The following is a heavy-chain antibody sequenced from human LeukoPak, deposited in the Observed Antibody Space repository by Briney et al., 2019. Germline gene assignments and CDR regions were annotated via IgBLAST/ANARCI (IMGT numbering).Heavy chain of an antibody. CDR2: ISARSEKT. V-gene: IGHV3-23*01. Sequence: GGPLRLSCAASGFTFNGYVMRWVRQAPGKGLEWVSGISARSEKTYYADSVKGRFTISRDNSKNTFFLQMNSLRVDDTAVYFCARGPYLERDSGNFFDFWGHGVLVTVSS. J-gene: IGHJ4*01. CDR1: GFTFNGYV. D-gene: IGHD1-26*01. CDR3: ARGPYLERDSGNFFDF.